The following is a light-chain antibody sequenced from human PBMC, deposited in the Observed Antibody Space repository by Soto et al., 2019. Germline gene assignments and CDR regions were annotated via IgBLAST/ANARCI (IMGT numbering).Light chain of an antibody. J-gene: IGKJ4*01. Sequence: EIVLTQSPGTLSLSPGERATLSCRASQSVSSSYLAWYQQKPGQAPRLLSYGASSRATGIPDRFSGSGSGTDFTLNISSLEPEDFAVYYCQQYGSSPLTFGGGTKVEIK. CDR1: QSVSSSY. CDR3: QQYGSSPLT. CDR2: GAS. V-gene: IGKV3-20*01.